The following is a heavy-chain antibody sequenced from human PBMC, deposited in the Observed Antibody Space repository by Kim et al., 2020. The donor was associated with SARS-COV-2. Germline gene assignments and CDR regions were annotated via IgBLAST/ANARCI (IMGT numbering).Heavy chain of an antibody. Sequence: ADSVKGRFTISRDNSKNTLYLQMNSLRAEDTAVYYCASAGRGSYYYGMDVWGQGTTVTVSS. D-gene: IGHD1-26*01. V-gene: IGHV3-30*01. CDR3: ASAGRGSYYYGMDV. J-gene: IGHJ6*02.